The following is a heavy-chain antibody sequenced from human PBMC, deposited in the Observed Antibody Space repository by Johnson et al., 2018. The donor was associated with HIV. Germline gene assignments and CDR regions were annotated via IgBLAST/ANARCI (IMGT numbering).Heavy chain of an antibody. V-gene: IGHV3-20*04. Sequence: VQLVESGGGVVRPGGSLRLSCAASGFTFDDYAMSWVRQAPGKGLEWVYVINWNGGSTGYADSVKGRFTISRDDSKNTLYLQMNSLKTEDTAVYYCTTGRRRGNAFDIWGQGTMVTVSS. D-gene: IGHD3-16*01. CDR2: INWNGGST. J-gene: IGHJ3*02. CDR3: TTGRRRGNAFDI. CDR1: GFTFDDYA.